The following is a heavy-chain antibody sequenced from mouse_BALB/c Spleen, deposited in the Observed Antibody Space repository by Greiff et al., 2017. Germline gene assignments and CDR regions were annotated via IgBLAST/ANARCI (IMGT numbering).Heavy chain of an antibody. CDR2: IRNKANGYTT. J-gene: IGHJ3*01. CDR1: GFTFTDYY. V-gene: IGHV7-3*02. Sequence: EVQRVESGGGLVQPGGSLRLSCATSGFTFTDYYMSWVRQPPGKALEWLGFIRNKANGYTTEYSASVKGRFTISRDNSQSILYLQMNTLRAEDSATYYCAREDYDGYYEAYWGQGTLVTVSA. D-gene: IGHD2-3*01. CDR3: AREDYDGYYEAY.